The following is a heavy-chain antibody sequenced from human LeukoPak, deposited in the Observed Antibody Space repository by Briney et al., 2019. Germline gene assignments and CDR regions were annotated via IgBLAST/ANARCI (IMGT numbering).Heavy chain of an antibody. CDR2: IYYSGST. Sequence: SETLSLTCAVYGGSFSGYYWSWIRQPPGKGLEWIGYIYYSGSTNYNPSLKSRVTISVDTSKNQFSLKLSSVTAADTAVYYCARVNSGYDYKDYFDYWGQGTLVTVSS. D-gene: IGHD5-12*01. CDR1: GGSFSGYY. CDR3: ARVNSGYDYKDYFDY. J-gene: IGHJ4*02. V-gene: IGHV4-59*01.